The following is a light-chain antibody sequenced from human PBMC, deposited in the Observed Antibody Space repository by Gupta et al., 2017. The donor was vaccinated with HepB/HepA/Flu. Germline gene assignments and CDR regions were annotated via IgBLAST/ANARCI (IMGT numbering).Light chain of an antibody. CDR3: RQGLQSQIT. CDR1: QSLLHSNGYNY. Sequence: IGMTHSPLSLPVTPGEPASISCRSSQSLLHSNGYNYLDWHLQKPGQSPQLLIYLGSNRASGVPDRFSGRGSGTDFTLKISRVEAEDVGVYYCRQGLQSQITFGQGTRLEIK. V-gene: IGKV2-28*01. CDR2: LGS. J-gene: IGKJ5*01.